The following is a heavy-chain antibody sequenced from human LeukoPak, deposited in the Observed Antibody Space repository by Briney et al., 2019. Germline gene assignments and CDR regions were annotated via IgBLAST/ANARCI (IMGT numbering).Heavy chain of an antibody. CDR2: IYPGDSDT. CDR1: GYSFTSYW. V-gene: IGHV5-51*01. CDR3: ATHRAVANPTDDYYYYYMDV. Sequence: GESLKISCQGSGYSFTSYWIGWVRQLPGKGLGWMGIIYPGDSDTRYSPSFQGQVTISADKSISTAYLQWSSLKASDTAMYYCATHRAVANPTDDYYYYYMDVWGKGTTVTVSS. J-gene: IGHJ6*03. D-gene: IGHD6-19*01.